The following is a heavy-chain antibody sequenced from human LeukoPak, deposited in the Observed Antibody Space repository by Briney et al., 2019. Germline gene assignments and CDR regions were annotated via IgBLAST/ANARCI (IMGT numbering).Heavy chain of an antibody. D-gene: IGHD6-19*01. J-gene: IGHJ4*02. V-gene: IGHV3-7*01. Sequence: PGGSLRLSCAVSGLTFSSSWMDWVRQAPGKGLEWVATIRQDGGEKYYVGSVEGRFTISRDNAQNSLYLQMNSLRVEDTAVYYCARDLGWYELDYWGQGTLVTVSS. CDR3: ARDLGWYELDY. CDR1: GLTFSSSW. CDR2: IRQDGGEK.